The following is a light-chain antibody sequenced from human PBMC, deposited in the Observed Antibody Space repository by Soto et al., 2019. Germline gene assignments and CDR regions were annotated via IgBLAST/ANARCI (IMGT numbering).Light chain of an antibody. Sequence: EIVLTQSPGTLSLSPGERAILSCRASQSVSSNLVWYQQKPGQAPRLLIYDASNRATGIPARFSGSGSGTDFTLTISSLEPEDFAVYYCQQRGNWPLTFGGGTKVEIK. CDR1: QSVSSN. CDR2: DAS. J-gene: IGKJ4*01. CDR3: QQRGNWPLT. V-gene: IGKV3-11*01.